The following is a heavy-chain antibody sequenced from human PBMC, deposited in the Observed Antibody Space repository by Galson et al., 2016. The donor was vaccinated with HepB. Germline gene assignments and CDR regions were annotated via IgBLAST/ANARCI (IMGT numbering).Heavy chain of an antibody. J-gene: IGHJ4*02. Sequence: SLRLSCAVSRLTFSHFAMHWVRQAPGKGLEWLAVISSDGSHEYYADSVKGRFTISRDNSKNTLYVLMKSLRADDTAVYYCAAGYYYDNSRYHGIFDYWGPGTLVTVSS. CDR2: ISSDGSHE. V-gene: IGHV3-30*03. CDR1: RLTFSHFA. CDR3: AAGYYYDNSRYHGIFDY. D-gene: IGHD3-22*01.